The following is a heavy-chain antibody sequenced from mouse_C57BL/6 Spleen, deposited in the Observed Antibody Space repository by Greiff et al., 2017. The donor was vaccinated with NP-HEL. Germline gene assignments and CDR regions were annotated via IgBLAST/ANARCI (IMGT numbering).Heavy chain of an antibody. CDR2: IYPGDGDT. J-gene: IGHJ1*03. CDR3: ARSLIYYYGSSYGYFDV. V-gene: IGHV1-82*01. Sequence: QVQLQQSGPELVKPGASVKISCKASGYAFSSSWMNWVKQRPGKGLEWIGRIYPGDGDTNYNGKFKGKATLTADKSSSTAYMQLSSLTSEDSAVYFCARSLIYYYGSSYGYFDVWGTGTTVTVSS. D-gene: IGHD1-1*01. CDR1: GYAFSSSW.